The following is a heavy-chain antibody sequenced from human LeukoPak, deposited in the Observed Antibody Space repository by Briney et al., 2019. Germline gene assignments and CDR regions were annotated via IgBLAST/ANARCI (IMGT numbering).Heavy chain of an antibody. Sequence: GSLSLSCAASGFTVSSNYMSWVRQAPGKGLEWVSVIYSGGSTYYADSVKGRFTISRDNSKNTLYLQMNSLRAEDTAVYYCARDGPQQLDYYYGMDVWGQGTTVTVSS. CDR2: IYSGGST. J-gene: IGHJ6*02. V-gene: IGHV3-53*01. D-gene: IGHD5-18*01. CDR3: ARDGPQQLDYYYGMDV. CDR1: GFTVSSNY.